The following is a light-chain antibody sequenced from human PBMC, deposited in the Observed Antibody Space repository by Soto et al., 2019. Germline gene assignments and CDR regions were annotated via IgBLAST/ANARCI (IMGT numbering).Light chain of an antibody. CDR3: QQYNIWPPST. Sequence: EIVLTQSPDTLSMSPGERATLSRRASQSVSSNLAWYQQKPGQAPRLLISGASTRATGIPARFSGSGSGTEFTLTITSLQSEDFAIYYCQQYNIWPPSTFGQGTRVEIK. CDR1: QSVSSN. V-gene: IGKV3-15*01. CDR2: GAS. J-gene: IGKJ5*01.